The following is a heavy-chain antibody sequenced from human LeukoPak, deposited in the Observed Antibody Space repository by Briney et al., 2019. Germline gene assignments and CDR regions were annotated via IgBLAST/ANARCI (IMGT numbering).Heavy chain of an antibody. J-gene: IGHJ4*02. CDR2: ISGSGGST. CDR3: AKVSLLRFLEWTGDY. D-gene: IGHD3-3*01. V-gene: IGHV3-23*01. Sequence: GGSLRLSCAASEFSVGSNYMTWVRQAPGKGLEWVSAISGSGGSTYYADSVKGRFTISRDNSKNTLYLQMNSLRAEDTAVYYCAKVSLLRFLEWTGDYWGQGTLVTVSS. CDR1: EFSVGSNY.